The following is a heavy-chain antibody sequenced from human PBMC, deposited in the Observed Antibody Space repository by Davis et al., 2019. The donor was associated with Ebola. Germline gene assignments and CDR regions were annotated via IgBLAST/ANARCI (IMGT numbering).Heavy chain of an antibody. CDR1: GGSISSSTHF. Sequence: SETLSLTCTVSGGSISSSTHFWGWMRQAPGKGLEWIGFIYYGGSASYNPSLKSRVTISVDASKNQFSLMVNSVTAADTAVYYCATFDLLTAFDYWGQGTLVSVSS. CDR2: IYYGGSA. CDR3: ATFDLLTAFDY. D-gene: IGHD3-9*01. V-gene: IGHV4-39*01. J-gene: IGHJ4*02.